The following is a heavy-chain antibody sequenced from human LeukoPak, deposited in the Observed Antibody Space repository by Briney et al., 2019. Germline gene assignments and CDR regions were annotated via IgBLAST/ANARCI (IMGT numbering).Heavy chain of an antibody. CDR3: ARTVVVAATQDNWFDP. CDR1: GYTFSSYD. V-gene: IGHV1-8*01. CDR2: MNPNSGDT. D-gene: IGHD2-15*01. J-gene: IGHJ5*02. Sequence: GASVKVSCKASGYTFSSYDINWVRQATGQGLEWMGWMNPNSGDTGYAQKFQGRVTMTRDTSISTAYMELSRLRSDDTAVYYCARTVVVAATQDNWFDPWGQGTLVTVSS.